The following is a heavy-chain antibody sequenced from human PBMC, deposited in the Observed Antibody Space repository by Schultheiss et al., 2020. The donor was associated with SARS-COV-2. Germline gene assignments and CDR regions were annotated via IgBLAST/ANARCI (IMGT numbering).Heavy chain of an antibody. V-gene: IGHV4-31*03. CDR1: GGSISSGGYY. CDR2: IYYSGST. D-gene: IGHD4-11*01. Sequence: SETLFLTCTVSGGSISSGGYYWSWIRQHPGKGLEWIGYIYYSGSTYYNPSLKSRVTISVDTSKNQFSLKLSSVTAADTAVYYCARNRTVTGGMDVWGQGTTVTVSS. J-gene: IGHJ6*02. CDR3: ARNRTVTGGMDV.